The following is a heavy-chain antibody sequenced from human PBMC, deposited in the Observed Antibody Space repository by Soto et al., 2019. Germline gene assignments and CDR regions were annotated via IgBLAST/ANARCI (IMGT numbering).Heavy chain of an antibody. V-gene: IGHV3-30*18. CDR2: ISYDGSNK. J-gene: IGHJ6*02. D-gene: IGHD3-22*01. CDR3: AKDQYYDSSGYYYYYYYGMEV. Sequence: PGWSLRLSCAASGFTFSSYGMHLVRQAPGKGLEWGAVISYDGSNKYYADSVKGRFTISRDNSKNTLYLQMKSLRAEDTAVYYCAKDQYYDSSGYYYYYYYGMEVWGEGTTVTVS. CDR1: GFTFSSYG.